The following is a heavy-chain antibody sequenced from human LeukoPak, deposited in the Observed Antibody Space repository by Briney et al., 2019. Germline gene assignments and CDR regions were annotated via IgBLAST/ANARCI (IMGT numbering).Heavy chain of an antibody. J-gene: IGHJ6*03. V-gene: IGHV5-51*01. CDR2: IYPGDSDT. Sequence: GESLRISFKGSGYRFTNYWIGWVRQMPGKGLEWMGIIYPGDSDTRYSPSFQGQVTISVDKSISTAFVQWSSLKASDTAMYYCARHGSVVGLSLRRYYYMDVWGKGTTVTVSS. D-gene: IGHD5/OR15-5a*01. CDR3: ARHGSVVGLSLRRYYYMDV. CDR1: GYRFTNYW.